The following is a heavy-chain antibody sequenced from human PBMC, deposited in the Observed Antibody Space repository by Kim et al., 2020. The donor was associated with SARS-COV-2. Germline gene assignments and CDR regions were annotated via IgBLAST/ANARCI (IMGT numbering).Heavy chain of an antibody. J-gene: IGHJ4*02. V-gene: IGHV3-23*01. D-gene: IGHD4-17*01. CDR3: AKDRTDYGDYVVDFDF. Sequence: SVKGRFTISRDNFKKTMYVQMSRLRAEDTAIYYCAKDRTDYGDYVVDFDFWGQGTLVTVSS.